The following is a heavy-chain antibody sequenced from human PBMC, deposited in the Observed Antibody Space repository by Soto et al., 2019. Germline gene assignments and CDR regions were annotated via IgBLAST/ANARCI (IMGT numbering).Heavy chain of an antibody. J-gene: IGHJ3*02. Sequence: ASVKVSCKASGYTFTSYAMHWVRQAPGQRLEWMGWINAGNGNTKYSQKFQGRVTITRDTSASTAYMELSSLRSEDTAVYYCARDRGYSSGWYVSGDAFDIWGQGKMVTVS. V-gene: IGHV1-3*01. CDR1: GYTFTSYA. CDR3: ARDRGYSSGWYVSGDAFDI. CDR2: INAGNGNT. D-gene: IGHD6-19*01.